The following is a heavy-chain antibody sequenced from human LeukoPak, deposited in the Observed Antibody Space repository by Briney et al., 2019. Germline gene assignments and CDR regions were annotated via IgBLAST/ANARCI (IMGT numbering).Heavy chain of an antibody. Sequence: PGGSLRLSCAASGFTFSSYSMNWVRQAPGKGLEWVSSISSSSSYIYYADSVKGRFTISRDNAKNSLYLQMNSLRAEDTAVYYCARDRCSGDCYTHGAFDIWGQGTMVTVSS. V-gene: IGHV3-21*01. D-gene: IGHD2-21*01. J-gene: IGHJ3*02. CDR2: ISSSSSYI. CDR1: GFTFSSYS. CDR3: ARDRCSGDCYTHGAFDI.